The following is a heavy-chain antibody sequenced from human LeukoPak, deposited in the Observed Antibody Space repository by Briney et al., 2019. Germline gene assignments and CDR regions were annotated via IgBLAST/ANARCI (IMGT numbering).Heavy chain of an antibody. CDR2: INHSGST. CDR3: VRVRGDLSIDL. D-gene: IGHD2-21*02. J-gene: IGHJ5*02. V-gene: IGHV4-34*01. Sequence: PSETLSLTCAVYIESFSGYYWTWIRQPPGKGLEWIGEINHSGSTNYNPSLKRRVTISADTSKNQFSLTLSSVTAADTAMYYCVRVRGDLSIDLWGQGNLVTVSS. CDR1: IESFSGYY.